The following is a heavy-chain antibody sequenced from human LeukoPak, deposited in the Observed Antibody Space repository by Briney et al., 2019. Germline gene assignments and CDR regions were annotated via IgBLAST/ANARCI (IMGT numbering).Heavy chain of an antibody. CDR3: AGLSYTYVPI. V-gene: IGHV4-34*01. D-gene: IGHD5-18*01. CDR1: DGSFSGYY. J-gene: IGHJ4*02. CDR2: INHSGST. Sequence: SETLSLTCAVYDGSFSGYYWSWIRQPPGKGLEWIGEINHSGSTNYNPSLKSRVTISVDTSKNHFSLQLNSVTPEDTAVYYCAGLSYTYVPIWGQGTLVTVSS.